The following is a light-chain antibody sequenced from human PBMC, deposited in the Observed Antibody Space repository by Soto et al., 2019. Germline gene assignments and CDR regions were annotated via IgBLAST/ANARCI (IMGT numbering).Light chain of an antibody. J-gene: IGLJ1*01. CDR3: NAQADNGKHV. Sequence: QSALTQPPSASGSPGQSVTISCTGNSNDVGHSSFISWYQQHPGKGPKLIIYEVSKRPSGVPDRFSGSKSGNTASLSVSGLQDEDEADYVCNAQADNGKHVFGTGTKVTVL. CDR1: SNDVGHSSF. V-gene: IGLV2-8*01. CDR2: EVS.